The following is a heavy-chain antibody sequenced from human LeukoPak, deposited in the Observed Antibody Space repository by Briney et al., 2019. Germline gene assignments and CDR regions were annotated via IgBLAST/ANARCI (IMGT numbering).Heavy chain of an antibody. CDR1: GGTFSSYA. V-gene: IGHV1-69*05. D-gene: IGHD3-16*01. J-gene: IGHJ4*02. Sequence: PVKVSCKASGGTFSSYAISWVRQAPGQGLEWMGGIIPIFGTANYAQKFQGRVTISTDESTSTAYMELSSLRSEDTAVYYCARFAPRGMALYWGQGTLVTVSS. CDR2: IIPIFGTA. CDR3: ARFAPRGMALY.